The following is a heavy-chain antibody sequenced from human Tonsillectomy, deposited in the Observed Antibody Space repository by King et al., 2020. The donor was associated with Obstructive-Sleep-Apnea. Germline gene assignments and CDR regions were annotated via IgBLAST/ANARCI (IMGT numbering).Heavy chain of an antibody. CDR1: GGSMSSYY. CDR3: ARNVWDYDTSGYYPDY. CDR2: IYYSGST. J-gene: IGHJ4*02. Sequence: VQLQESGPGLVKPPETLSLTCSVSGGSMSSYYWSWIRQPPGKGLEWIGYIYYSGSTNYNPSLKSRVTISVETSKNQFSLKLSSVTAADTAVYYCARNVWDYDTSGYYPDYWGQGTLVTVSS. D-gene: IGHD3-22*01. V-gene: IGHV4-59*01.